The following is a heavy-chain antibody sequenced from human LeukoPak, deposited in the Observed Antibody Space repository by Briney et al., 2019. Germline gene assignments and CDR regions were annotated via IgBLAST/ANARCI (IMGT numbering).Heavy chain of an antibody. CDR3: ARDRQQFDY. V-gene: IGHV1-18*04. D-gene: IGHD6-13*01. Sequence: ASVKVSCKASGYTFTGYYMHWVRQAPGQGLEWMGWISAYNGNTNYAQKLQGRVTMTTDTSTSTAYMELRSLRSDDTAVYYCARDRQQFDYWGQGTLVTVSS. CDR1: GYTFTGYY. CDR2: ISAYNGNT. J-gene: IGHJ4*02.